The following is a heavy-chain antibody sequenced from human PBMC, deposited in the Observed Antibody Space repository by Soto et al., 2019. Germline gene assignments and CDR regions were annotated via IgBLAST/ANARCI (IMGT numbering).Heavy chain of an antibody. Sequence: SETLSLTCTVAVDSITTYYWNWIRQPAGKGLEWIGRIDASGNTNYNPSLNSRVTMSIDTSKKQFSLKLTSVTAADTAIYYCARYSNNWFQTEGMDVWGQGTTVTVSS. J-gene: IGHJ6*02. CDR3: ARYSNNWFQTEGMDV. CDR2: IDASGNT. V-gene: IGHV4-4*07. CDR1: VDSITTYY. D-gene: IGHD6-13*01.